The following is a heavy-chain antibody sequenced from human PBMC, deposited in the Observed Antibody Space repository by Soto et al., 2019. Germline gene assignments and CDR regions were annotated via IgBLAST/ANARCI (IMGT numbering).Heavy chain of an antibody. J-gene: IGHJ4*02. Sequence: SETLSLTCTVSGVSINSSSYYWGLIRQPPGKGLEWIGSIYYSGSTYYNPSLKSRVTISVDTSKNQFSLKLSSVTAADTAVYYCARHTPAISISDHWGQGTLVTVS. CDR2: IYYSGST. CDR1: GVSINSSSYY. V-gene: IGHV4-39*01. CDR3: ARHTPAISISDH. D-gene: IGHD2-15*01.